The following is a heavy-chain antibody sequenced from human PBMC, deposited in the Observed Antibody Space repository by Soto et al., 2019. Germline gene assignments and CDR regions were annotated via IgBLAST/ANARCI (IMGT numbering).Heavy chain of an antibody. Sequence: SETLSLTCTVSGDSMTKYYWSWIRQPAGKGLEWIGRVYTSGSTNYNPSLKSRVTMSIDTSNNHFSLTLKSVTAADTAVYYCARTVGAAYYFDFWGQGALVTVS. CDR3: ARTVGAAYYFDF. V-gene: IGHV4-4*07. J-gene: IGHJ4*02. D-gene: IGHD1-26*01. CDR2: VYTSGST. CDR1: GDSMTKYY.